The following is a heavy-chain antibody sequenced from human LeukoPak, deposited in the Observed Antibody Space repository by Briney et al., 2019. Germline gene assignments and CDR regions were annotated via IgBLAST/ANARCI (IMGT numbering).Heavy chain of an antibody. J-gene: IGHJ6*02. CDR3: AKVAYYGSRSYSSGAI. V-gene: IGHV3-23*01. Sequence: GGSLRLSCAASGFTFSSYAMSWVRQAPGKGLEWVSAISGSGGSTYYADSVKGRFTISRDNSKNTLYLQMNSLRAEDTAVYYCAKVAYYGSRSYSSGAIWGQGTTVTVSS. D-gene: IGHD3-10*01. CDR1: GFTFSSYA. CDR2: ISGSGGST.